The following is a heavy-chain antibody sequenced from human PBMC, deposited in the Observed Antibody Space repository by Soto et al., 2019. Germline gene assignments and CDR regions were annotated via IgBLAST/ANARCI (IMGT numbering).Heavy chain of an antibody. V-gene: IGHV1-3*01. CDR1: GYTLTIYA. CDR3: PRGEAIAAAGKANLDY. D-gene: IGHD6-13*01. J-gene: IGHJ4*02. CDR2: INAGNVNT. Sequence: ASGNVSCKASGYTLTIYAMHWVREAPGQRLEWIGWINAGNVNTKYSQKFQGRLTITRDTSASTAYMEMSSLRSEDTAESYCPRGEAIAAAGKANLDYWGQGTLVTVSS.